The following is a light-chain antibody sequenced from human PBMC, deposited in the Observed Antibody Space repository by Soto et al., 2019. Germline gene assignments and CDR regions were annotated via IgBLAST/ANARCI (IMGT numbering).Light chain of an antibody. Sequence: QSALTQPPSASGSPGQSVTISCTRTSSDIGGYNSVSWYQQYPGKAPKLMIYEGTNRPSGVPDRFSGSKSGNTASLTVSGLQVEDEADYYCSSYAGNNILIFGGGTKLTVL. CDR1: SSDIGGYNS. CDR2: EGT. CDR3: SSYAGNNILI. V-gene: IGLV2-8*01. J-gene: IGLJ2*01.